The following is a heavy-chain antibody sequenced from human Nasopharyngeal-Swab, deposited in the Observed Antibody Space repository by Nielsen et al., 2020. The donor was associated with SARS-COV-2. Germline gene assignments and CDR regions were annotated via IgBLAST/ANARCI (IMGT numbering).Heavy chain of an antibody. J-gene: IGHJ6*03. D-gene: IGHD5-18*01. CDR1: TFTFSSYW. CDR2: IKQDGSEK. Sequence: GGSLRLSCAASTFTFSSYWMSWVRQAPGKGLEWVANIKQDGSEKYYVDSVKGRFTISRDNAKNSLYLQMNSLRAEDAAVYYCARVAYTAILFDYYYMDVWGKGTTVTVSS. CDR3: ARVAYTAILFDYYYMDV. V-gene: IGHV3-7*01.